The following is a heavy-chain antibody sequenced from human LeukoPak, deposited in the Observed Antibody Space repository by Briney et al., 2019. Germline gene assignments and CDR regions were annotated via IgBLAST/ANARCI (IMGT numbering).Heavy chain of an antibody. D-gene: IGHD5-12*01. J-gene: IGHJ6*03. Sequence: SETLSLTCTVSGYSISSGYYWGWIRQPPGKGLEWIGSIYHSGSTYYNPSLKSRVTISVDTSKNQFSLKLSSVTAADTAVYYCARTVATIQRALYYYYMDVWGKGTTVTISS. CDR2: IYHSGST. V-gene: IGHV4-38-2*02. CDR1: GYSISSGYY. CDR3: ARTVATIQRALYYYYMDV.